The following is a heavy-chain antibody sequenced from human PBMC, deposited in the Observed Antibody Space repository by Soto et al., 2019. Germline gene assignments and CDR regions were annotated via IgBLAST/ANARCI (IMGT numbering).Heavy chain of an antibody. D-gene: IGHD6-6*01. V-gene: IGHV3-21*01. CDR2: ISSSSSYI. Sequence: EVQLVESGGGLVKPGGSLRLSCAASGFTFSSYSMNWVRQAPGKGLEWVSSISSSSSYIYYADSVKGRFTISRDNAKNSLYLQMNSLRAEDTAVYYCARDLYSSSFYYYYGMDVWGQGTTVTVSS. CDR3: ARDLYSSSFYYYYGMDV. J-gene: IGHJ6*02. CDR1: GFTFSSYS.